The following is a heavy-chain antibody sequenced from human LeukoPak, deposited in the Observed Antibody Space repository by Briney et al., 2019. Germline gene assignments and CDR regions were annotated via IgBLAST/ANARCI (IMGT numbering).Heavy chain of an antibody. CDR2: TSPNNGNT. CDR3: ARGPPPSFYNGVCYVARQYYFDY. CDR1: GYTFTKYG. V-gene: IGHV1-18*01. Sequence: ASVKVSCKASGYTFTKYGITWVRQAPGQGLEWMGWTSPNNGNTNYGKKFQGRVTMTTDTSTNTAYMELRSLRSDDTAVYYCARGPPPSFYNGVCYVARQYYFDYWGQGTLVTVSS. J-gene: IGHJ4*02. D-gene: IGHD2-8*01.